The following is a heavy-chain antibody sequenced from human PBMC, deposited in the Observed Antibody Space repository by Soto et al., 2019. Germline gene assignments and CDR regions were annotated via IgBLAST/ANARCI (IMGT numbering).Heavy chain of an antibody. D-gene: IGHD4-17*01. J-gene: IGHJ4*02. Sequence: SETLSLTCSVSGGSVSDKTYYWSWIRQPPGKRLEWIGYVYYSGTTNYNPSLKSRVTISVDLSKNRFSLRLSSVTTADTALYYCARTTAVPNTPRSRYLFDYCGQGTLLTVSS. CDR3: ARTTAVPNTPRSRYLFDY. V-gene: IGHV4-61*01. CDR2: VYYSGTT. CDR1: GGSVSDKTYY.